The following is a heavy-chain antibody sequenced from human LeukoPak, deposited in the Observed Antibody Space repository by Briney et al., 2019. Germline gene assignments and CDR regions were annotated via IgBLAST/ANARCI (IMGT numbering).Heavy chain of an antibody. D-gene: IGHD2-2*01. CDR1: GFTVSSNY. J-gene: IGHJ3*02. Sequence: GGSLRLSCAASGFTVSSNYMSWVRQAPGKGLEWVSVIYSGGSTYYADSVKGRFTISRDNSKNTLYLQMNSLRAEDTAVYYCARGDCSSTSCQTTDAFDIWGQGTMVTVSS. CDR3: ARGDCSSTSCQTTDAFDI. V-gene: IGHV3-53*01. CDR2: IYSGGST.